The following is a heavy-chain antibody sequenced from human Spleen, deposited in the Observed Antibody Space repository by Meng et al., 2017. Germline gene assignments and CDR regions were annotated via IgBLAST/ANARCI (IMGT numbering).Heavy chain of an antibody. J-gene: IGHJ6*02. CDR1: GYTFTSYY. V-gene: IGHV1-46*01. CDR2: INPSGGST. Sequence: ASVKVSCKASGYTFTSYYMHWVRQAPGQGLEWMGIINPSGGSTSYAQKFQGRVTMTRDTSTSTVYMDLSSLRSEDTAVYYCARDPYGSGSYSPTAVLVYYYGMDVWGHGTTVTVSS. CDR3: ARDPYGSGSYSPTAVLVYYYGMDV. D-gene: IGHD3-10*01.